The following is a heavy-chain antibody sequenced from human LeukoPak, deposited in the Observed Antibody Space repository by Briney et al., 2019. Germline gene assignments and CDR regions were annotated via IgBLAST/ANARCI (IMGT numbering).Heavy chain of an antibody. CDR3: ARDDWNYGYNWFDP. D-gene: IGHD1-7*01. J-gene: IGHJ5*02. V-gene: IGHV4-59*01. Sequence: SETLSLTCTVSGGSISSYYWSWIRQPPGKGLEWIGYIYYSGSTNYNPSLKSRVTISVDTSKNQFSLKLSSVTAADTAVYYCARDDWNYGYNWFDPWGQGTLVTVSS. CDR2: IYYSGST. CDR1: GGSISSYY.